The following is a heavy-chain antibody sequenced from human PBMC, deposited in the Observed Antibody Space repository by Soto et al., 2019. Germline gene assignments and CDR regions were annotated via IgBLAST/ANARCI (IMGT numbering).Heavy chain of an antibody. V-gene: IGHV4-59*01. D-gene: IGHD5-12*01. J-gene: IGHJ5*02. CDR3: ARERYSGYDA. CDR2: IYYSGST. CDR1: GGSISSYY. Sequence: SETLSLTCTVSGGSISSYYWSWIRQPPGKGLEWIGYIYYSGSTNYNPSLKSRVTISVDASKNQFSLKLSSVTAADTAVYYCARERYSGYDAWGQGTLVTVSS.